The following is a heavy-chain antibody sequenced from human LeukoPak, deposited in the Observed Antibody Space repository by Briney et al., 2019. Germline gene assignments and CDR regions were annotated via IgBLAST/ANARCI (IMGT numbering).Heavy chain of an antibody. Sequence: PGGSLRLSCAASGFTLSSYVMHWVRQAPGKGLEWLAVISYDGSSTYYADSVKGRFTISRDSSKNTLYLQMNGLRAEDTAVYYCAKVHISGWYYFDYWGQGTLVTVSS. J-gene: IGHJ4*02. D-gene: IGHD6-19*01. V-gene: IGHV3-30*18. CDR3: AKVHISGWYYFDY. CDR2: ISYDGSST. CDR1: GFTLSSYV.